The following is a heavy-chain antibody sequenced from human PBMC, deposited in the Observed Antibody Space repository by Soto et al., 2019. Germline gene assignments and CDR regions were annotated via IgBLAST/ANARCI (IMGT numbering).Heavy chain of an antibody. CDR2: ISAYNGNT. V-gene: IGHV1-18*01. CDR1: GYTFTSYG. D-gene: IGHD3-22*01. J-gene: IGHJ4*02. CDR3: AREYDSSGYCGGGYFDY. Sequence: ASVKASCKACGYTFTSYGRSWVRQAPEQGLEWMGWISAYNGNTNYAQKLQGRVTMTTDTSTSTAYMELRSLRSDDTAVYYCAREYDSSGYCGGGYFDYWGQGTLVTVSS.